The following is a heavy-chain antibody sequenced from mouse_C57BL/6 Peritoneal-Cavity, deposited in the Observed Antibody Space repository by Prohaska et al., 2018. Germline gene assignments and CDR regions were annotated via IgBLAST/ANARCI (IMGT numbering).Heavy chain of an antibody. J-gene: IGHJ1*03. D-gene: IGHD1-1*01. CDR1: GIDFSRYW. CDR2: INPDSSTI. CDR3: ASTDWYFDV. Sequence: EVKLLQSGGGLVQPGGSLKLSCAASGIDFSRYWMSWVRRAPGKGLEWIGEINPDSSTINYAPSLKYKFIISRDNTKNTLYLQMGKVRSEDTAIYYCASTDWYFDVWGTETKVTVSS. V-gene: IGHV4-1*01.